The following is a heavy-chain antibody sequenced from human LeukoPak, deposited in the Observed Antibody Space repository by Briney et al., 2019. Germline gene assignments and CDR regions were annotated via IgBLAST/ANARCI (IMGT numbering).Heavy chain of an antibody. V-gene: IGHV3-30*02. CDR1: GFTFSSYG. D-gene: IGHD3-10*01. Sequence: PGGSLRLSCAASGFTFSSYGMHWVRQAPGKGLEWVAFIRYDGSNKYYADSVKGRFTISRDNSKNTLYLQMNSLRAEDTAVYYCAKFGITMVRGVIFGYWGQGTLVTVSS. J-gene: IGHJ4*02. CDR2: IRYDGSNK. CDR3: AKFGITMVRGVIFGY.